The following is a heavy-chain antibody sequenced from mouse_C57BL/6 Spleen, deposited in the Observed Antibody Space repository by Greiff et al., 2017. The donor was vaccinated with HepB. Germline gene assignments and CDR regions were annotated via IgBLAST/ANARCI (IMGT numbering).Heavy chain of an antibody. CDR1: GYTFTSYG. J-gene: IGHJ2*01. CDR2: IYPRSGNT. CDR3: ARPWDGFDY. V-gene: IGHV1-81*01. Sequence: QVQLKESGAELARPGASVKLSCKASGYTFTSYGISWVKQRTGQGLEWIGEIYPRSGNTYYNEKFKGKATLTADKSSSTAYMELRSLTSEDSAVYFCARPWDGFDYWGQGTTLTVSS. D-gene: IGHD4-1*01.